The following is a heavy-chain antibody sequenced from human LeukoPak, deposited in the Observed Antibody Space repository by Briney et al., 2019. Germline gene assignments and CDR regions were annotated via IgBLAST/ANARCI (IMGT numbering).Heavy chain of an antibody. Sequence: GGSLRLSCAASGFTFSSYAMSWVRQAPGKGLEWVSAISGSGGSTYYADSVKGRFTISRDNSKNTLYLQMNSLRVEDTAVYYCAKDKGYSYGCNWGQGTLVTVSS. D-gene: IGHD5-18*01. CDR3: AKDKGYSYGCN. V-gene: IGHV3-23*01. CDR2: ISGSGGST. J-gene: IGHJ4*02. CDR1: GFTFSSYA.